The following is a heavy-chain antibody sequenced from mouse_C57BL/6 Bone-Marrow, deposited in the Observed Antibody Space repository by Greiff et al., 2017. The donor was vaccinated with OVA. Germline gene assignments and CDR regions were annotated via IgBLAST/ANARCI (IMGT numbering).Heavy chain of an antibody. D-gene: IGHD1-1*01. J-gene: IGHJ2*01. Sequence: VQGVESGAELARPGASVKLSCKASGYTFTSYGISWVKQRTGQGLEWIGEIYPRSGNTYYNEKFKGKATLTADKSSSTAYMELRSLTSEDSAVYFCASSGGYYGSRSYFDYWGQGTTLTVSS. V-gene: IGHV1-81*01. CDR2: IYPRSGNT. CDR1: GYTFTSYG. CDR3: ASSGGYYGSRSYFDY.